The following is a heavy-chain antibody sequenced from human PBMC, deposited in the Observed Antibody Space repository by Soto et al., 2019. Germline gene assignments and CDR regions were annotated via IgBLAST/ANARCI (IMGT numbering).Heavy chain of an antibody. J-gene: IGHJ4*02. D-gene: IGHD6-6*01. CDR2: ISDSGGST. CDR1: GFTFSNYA. CDR3: AKDISSSSSW. V-gene: IGHV3-23*01. Sequence: EVQLLESGGGLVQPGGSLRLSCAASGFTFSNYAMSWDRQAPGKGLEWVSGISDSGGSTYYADSVKGRFTISRDNSKNTLYLQMNSLRVEDTALYYCAKDISSSSSWWGQGTLVTVSS.